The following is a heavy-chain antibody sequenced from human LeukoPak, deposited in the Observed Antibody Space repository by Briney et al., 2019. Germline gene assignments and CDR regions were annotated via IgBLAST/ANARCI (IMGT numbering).Heavy chain of an antibody. J-gene: IGHJ4*02. CDR2: INHSGST. CDR1: GGAFSGYY. CDR3: ARGVYYFDY. Sequence: SETLSLTCAVYGGAFSGYYWSWIRQPPGKGLEWIGEINHSGSTNYNPSLKSRVTISVDTSKNQFSLKLSSVTAADTAVYYCARGVYYFDYWGQGTLVTVSS. V-gene: IGHV4-34*01.